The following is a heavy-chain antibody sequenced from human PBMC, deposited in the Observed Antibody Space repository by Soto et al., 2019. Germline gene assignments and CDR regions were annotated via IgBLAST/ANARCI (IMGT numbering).Heavy chain of an antibody. CDR2: ISSSSSYI. CDR1: GFTFSSYS. Sequence: EVQLVESGGGLVQPGGSLRLSCAASGFTFSSYSMNWVRQAPGKGLEWVSSISSSSSYIYYADSVKGRFTISRDNAKNSLYLQMNSLRAEDTAVYYCARDQDYGDYVNWFDPWGQGTLVTVSS. J-gene: IGHJ5*02. CDR3: ARDQDYGDYVNWFDP. D-gene: IGHD4-17*01. V-gene: IGHV3-21*01.